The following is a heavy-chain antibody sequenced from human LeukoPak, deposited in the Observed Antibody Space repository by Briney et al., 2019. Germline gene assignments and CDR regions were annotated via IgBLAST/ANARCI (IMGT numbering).Heavy chain of an antibody. D-gene: IGHD3-16*01. Sequence: GGSLRLSCAASGFTFSSYSMNWVRQAPGKVLEWVSSISSGGGYTYYADSVKGRFTISRDNAKNSLYLQMNSLRAEDTAVYYCARIPLISGYYYYYMDVWGKGTTVTVSS. V-gene: IGHV3-21*06. J-gene: IGHJ6*03. CDR3: ARIPLISGYYYYYMDV. CDR1: GFTFSSYS. CDR2: ISSGGGYT.